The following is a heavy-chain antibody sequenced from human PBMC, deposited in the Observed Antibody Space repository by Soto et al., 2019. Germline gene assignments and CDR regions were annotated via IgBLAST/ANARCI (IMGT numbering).Heavy chain of an antibody. CDR2: INAGNGNT. CDR1: GYTFTSYA. D-gene: IGHD6-19*01. J-gene: IGHJ4*02. V-gene: IGHV1-3*01. Sequence: QVQLVQSGAEVKKPGASVKVSCKASGYTFTSYAMHWVRQAPGQRLEWMGWINAGNGNTKHSQKFQGRVTITRDTSASTAYMELSSLRSEDTAVYYCASAIAVAGERRYYFDYWGQGTLVTVSS. CDR3: ASAIAVAGERRYYFDY.